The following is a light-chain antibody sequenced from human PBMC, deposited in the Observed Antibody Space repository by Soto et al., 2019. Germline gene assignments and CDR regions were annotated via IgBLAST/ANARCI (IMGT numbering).Light chain of an antibody. Sequence: QSVLTQPPSVSGAPGQRVTISCTGSSSNIGAGYDVHWYQQLPGTAPKLLIYGNSNRPSGVPDRFSGSKSGTSASLAITGLQAEDDADYYCQSSDSSLSGSVVFGAGTKLTVL. V-gene: IGLV1-40*01. CDR2: GNS. J-gene: IGLJ2*01. CDR3: QSSDSSLSGSVV. CDR1: SSNIGAGYD.